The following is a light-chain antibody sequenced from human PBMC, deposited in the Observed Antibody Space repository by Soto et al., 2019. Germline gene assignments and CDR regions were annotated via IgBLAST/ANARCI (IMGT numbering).Light chain of an antibody. CDR2: KAS. CDR1: QSIHIW. Sequence: DLQMTQSPSTLSASVGDSVSITCRASQSIHIWLAWYQQKPGKAPKLLIYKASNLQNGVPSRFSGNGSGTEFTLTISSLQPDDFANYYCHQYSTSPLTFGGGTKVEIK. J-gene: IGKJ4*01. CDR3: HQYSTSPLT. V-gene: IGKV1-5*03.